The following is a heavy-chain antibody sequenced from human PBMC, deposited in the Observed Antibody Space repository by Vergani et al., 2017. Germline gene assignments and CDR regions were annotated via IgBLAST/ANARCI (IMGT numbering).Heavy chain of an antibody. CDR3: ARDIRAFDWLLHWYFDL. V-gene: IGHV3-11*04. CDR1: GFTFSDYY. Sequence: QVQLVESGGGLVKPGGSLRLSCAASGFTFSDYYMSWNRQAPGKGLEWVSYISSSGSTIYYADSVKGRFTISRDNAKTSLYLQMNSLRAEDTAVYYCARDIRAFDWLLHWYFDLWGRGTLVSVSS. J-gene: IGHJ2*01. CDR2: ISSSGSTI. D-gene: IGHD3-9*01.